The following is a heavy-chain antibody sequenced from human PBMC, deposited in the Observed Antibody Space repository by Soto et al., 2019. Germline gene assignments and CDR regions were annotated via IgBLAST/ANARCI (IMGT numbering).Heavy chain of an antibody. CDR2: IYYSGST. D-gene: IGHD2-2*01. CDR3: ARSGDTVVVPAATSFDY. J-gene: IGHJ4*02. CDR1: GGSGSSYC. V-gene: IGHV4-59*08. Sequence: ETLSHTCTVDGGSGSSYCWRWIRQPPGKGLEWIGYIYYSGSTNYNPSLKSRVTISVDTSKNQFSLKLSSVTAADTAVYYCARSGDTVVVPAATSFDYWGQGTLVTSPQ.